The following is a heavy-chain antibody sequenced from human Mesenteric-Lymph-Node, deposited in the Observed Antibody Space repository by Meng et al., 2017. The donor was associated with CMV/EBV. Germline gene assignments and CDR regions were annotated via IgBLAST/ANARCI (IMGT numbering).Heavy chain of an antibody. CDR3: AVGFYSASGLKIAFDI. D-gene: IGHD3-10*01. J-gene: IGHJ3*02. CDR1: YTLTDYY. V-gene: IGHV1-69-2*01. CDR2: IDPENNKI. Sequence: YTLTDYYMYWVKQAPGKGLEWMGLIDPENNKIMYAEKFQGRVIITADTSTDTVYMQLGSLRFDDTAIYSCAVGFYSASGLKIAFDIWGQGTMVTVSS.